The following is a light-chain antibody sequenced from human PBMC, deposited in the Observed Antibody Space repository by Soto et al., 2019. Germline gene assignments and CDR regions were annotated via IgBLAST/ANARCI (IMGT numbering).Light chain of an antibody. CDR3: QQHSKWPRT. J-gene: IGKJ1*01. CDR1: ESVGSN. CDR2: GAS. V-gene: IGKV3-15*01. Sequence: EIVMTQFPATLSVSPGERATLSCRASESVGSNLAWYQQKPGQAPSLLFYGASTRATDIPARFSGTGSGTEFTLTISSLQSEDFAVYYCQQHSKWPRTFGQGTKVDIK.